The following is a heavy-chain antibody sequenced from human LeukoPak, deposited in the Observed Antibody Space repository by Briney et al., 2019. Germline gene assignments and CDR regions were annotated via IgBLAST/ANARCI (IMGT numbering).Heavy chain of an antibody. J-gene: IGHJ4*02. CDR2: ISGSGRTI. CDR1: GFTFSSYE. Sequence: GSLRLSCAASGFTFSSYEMNWVRQAPGKGLEWVSYISGSGRTIYYADSVKGRFTISRDNAKSSLYLQMNSLRAEDTAVYYCASLYCGADCYSGYWGQGTLVTVSS. D-gene: IGHD2-21*02. V-gene: IGHV3-48*03. CDR3: ASLYCGADCYSGY.